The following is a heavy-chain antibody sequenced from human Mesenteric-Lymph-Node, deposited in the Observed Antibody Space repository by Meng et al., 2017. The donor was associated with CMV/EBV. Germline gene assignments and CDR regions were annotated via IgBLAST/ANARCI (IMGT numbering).Heavy chain of an antibody. J-gene: IGHJ5*01. CDR3: VRGPLSPFDS. Sequence: GGSLRLSCAASGFTINSYEMNWVRQAPGKGLKWISYSSYGSNFFYADSVKGRFTISRDNAKNSVYLQMHSLRAEETAVYYCVRGPLSPFDSWGQGTLVTVSS. CDR1: GFTINSYE. V-gene: IGHV3-48*03. CDR2: SSYGSNF.